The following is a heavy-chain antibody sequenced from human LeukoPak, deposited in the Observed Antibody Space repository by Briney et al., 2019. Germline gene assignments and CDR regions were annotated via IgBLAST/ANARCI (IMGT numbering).Heavy chain of an antibody. CDR3: TRDTRISGPYGMDV. Sequence: SETLSLTCTVSGGSISNYFWTCIRQPPGKGLEWIGYIYYSVNTNYNPSLKSRVTISVDTSKNQFSLRLSSVTAADTAVYYCTRDTRISGPYGMDVWRQGTTVTVSS. V-gene: IGHV4-59*01. CDR1: GGSISNYF. J-gene: IGHJ6*02. CDR2: IYYSVNT. D-gene: IGHD3-10*01.